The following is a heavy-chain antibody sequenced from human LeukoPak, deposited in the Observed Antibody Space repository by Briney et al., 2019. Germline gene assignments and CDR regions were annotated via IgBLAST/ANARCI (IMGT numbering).Heavy chain of an antibody. CDR3: AKDRSLWFGELQN. CDR1: GFTFSSYA. CDR2: IHGSGGST. Sequence: GWSLRLSCAASGFTFSSYAMSWVRQAPGKGLEWVSGIHGSGGSTYYADSVKGRFTISRDNSKNTVYLEMNSLRAEDTSLYYCAKDRSLWFGELQNWGQGTLVTVSS. V-gene: IGHV3-23*01. J-gene: IGHJ4*02. D-gene: IGHD3-10*01.